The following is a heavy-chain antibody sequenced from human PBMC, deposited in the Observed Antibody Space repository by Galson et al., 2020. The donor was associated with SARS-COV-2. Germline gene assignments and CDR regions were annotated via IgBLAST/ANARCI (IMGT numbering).Heavy chain of an antibody. V-gene: IGHV3-30*03. J-gene: IGHJ6*02. CDR2: ISYDGTNK. Sequence: QAGGSLRLSCAASGFPFSDYGMNWVRQAPGKGLEWVAVISYDGTNKLYADFVKGRFTISRDNSRNTLYLQMNSLRAEDTAVYYCARDLVTYGMDVWGQGTTVTVSS. CDR1: GFPFSDYG. D-gene: IGHD4-4*01. CDR3: ARDLVTYGMDV.